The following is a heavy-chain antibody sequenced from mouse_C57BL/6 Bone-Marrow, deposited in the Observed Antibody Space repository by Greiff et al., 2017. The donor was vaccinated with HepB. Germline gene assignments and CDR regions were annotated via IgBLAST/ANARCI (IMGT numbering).Heavy chain of an antibody. D-gene: IGHD1-1*01. Sequence: VQLQQSGTVLARPGASVKMSCKTSGYTFTSYWMHWVKQRPGQGLEWIGAIYPGNSDTSYNQKFKGKAKLTAATSASTAYMELSSLTNEDSAVYYCTRGNYGSSSSRFDYWGQGTTLTVSS. CDR2: IYPGNSDT. CDR3: TRGNYGSSSSRFDY. CDR1: GYTFTSYW. J-gene: IGHJ2*01. V-gene: IGHV1-5*01.